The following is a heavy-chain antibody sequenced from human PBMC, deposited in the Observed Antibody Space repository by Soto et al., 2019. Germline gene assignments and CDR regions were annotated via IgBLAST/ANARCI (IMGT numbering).Heavy chain of an antibody. CDR2: VSSSGGYT. V-gene: IGHV3-11*06. D-gene: IGHD1-26*01. J-gene: IGHJ2*01. Sequence: QMQLVESGGDLVKPGGSLRLSCAAPGFNFGDYYMSWVRQAPGKGLEWVSFVSSSGGYTKYSDSVGGRFTVSRDNGKNSLHLQLNSLRVEATAVYYCARLRVGVNWYFDLWGRGTLVTVSS. CDR3: ARLRVGVNWYFDL. CDR1: GFNFGDYY.